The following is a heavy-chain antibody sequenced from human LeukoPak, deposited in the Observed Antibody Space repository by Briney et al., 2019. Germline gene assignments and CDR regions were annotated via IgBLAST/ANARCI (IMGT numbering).Heavy chain of an antibody. CDR2: INPNSGGP. CDR1: GYTFTAYY. V-gene: IGHV1-2*02. CDR3: ARVRNLVVRGGTPRYYCGMDV. Sequence: ASVKVSCKASGYTFTAYYMHWVRQPPGKGLEWMGWINPNSGGPTYPQKFQGRVTMTRNTSISTAYMELSRLRTDDTAVYCCARVRNLVVRGGTPRYYCGMDVWGQGTTVTVSS. D-gene: IGHD3-10*01. J-gene: IGHJ6*02.